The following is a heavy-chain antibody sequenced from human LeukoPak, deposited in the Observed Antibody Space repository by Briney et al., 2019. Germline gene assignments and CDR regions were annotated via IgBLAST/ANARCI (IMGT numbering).Heavy chain of an antibody. CDR3: ARDSSGYYRIDY. D-gene: IGHD3-22*01. CDR1: GGSISSDDYY. Sequence: SETLSLTCTVSGGSISSDDYYWNWIRQPPGKGLEWIGYIYHSGSSYYNPSLKSRVTMSVDTSKNQFSLKLTSVTAADTAVYYCARDSSGYYRIDYWGQGTLVTVSS. CDR2: IYHSGSS. J-gene: IGHJ4*02. V-gene: IGHV4-30-4*08.